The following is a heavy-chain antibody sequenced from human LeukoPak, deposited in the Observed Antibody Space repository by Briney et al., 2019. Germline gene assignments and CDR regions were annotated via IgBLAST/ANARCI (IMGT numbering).Heavy chain of an antibody. CDR1: GYTFTSYG. J-gene: IGHJ4*02. CDR2: ISAYNGNT. CDR3: ARRDRRDGYNFDY. V-gene: IGHV1-18*01. D-gene: IGHD5-24*01. Sequence: ASVKVSCKASGYTFTSYGISWVRQAPGQGLEWMGWISAYNGNTNYAQKLQGRVTITADKSTSTAYMELSSLRSEDTAVYYCARRDRRDGYNFDYWGQGTLVTVSS.